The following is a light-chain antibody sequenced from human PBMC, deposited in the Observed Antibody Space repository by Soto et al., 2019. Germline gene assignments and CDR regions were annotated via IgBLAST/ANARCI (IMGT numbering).Light chain of an antibody. CDR1: QSVRSSY. J-gene: IGKJ2*01. V-gene: IGKV3-20*01. Sequence: IVLTQSPGTLSLSPGERDTISCWASQSVRSSYLAWYQQKPGQAPRLLIYGASTRATGIPDRFSGSGSGTDFTLTIIILEPEDFALYYCPQYGTSSNTCGQETKLEI. CDR2: GAS. CDR3: PQYGTSSNT.